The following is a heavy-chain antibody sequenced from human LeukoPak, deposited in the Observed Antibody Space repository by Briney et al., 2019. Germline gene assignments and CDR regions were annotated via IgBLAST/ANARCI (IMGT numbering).Heavy chain of an antibody. CDR2: ISGGGVTT. CDR1: GFTFSSYT. J-gene: IGHJ6*02. CDR3: ARNQQLGGHSYYYYGMDV. V-gene: IGHV3-23*01. Sequence: PGGSLRLSCTASGFTFSSYTMTWARQAPGKGLEWVSGISGGGVTTYYADSVKGWFTISRDNSKNTLYLQMNSLRADDTAIYYCARNQQLGGHSYYYYGMDVWGQGTTVTVSS. D-gene: IGHD3-16*01.